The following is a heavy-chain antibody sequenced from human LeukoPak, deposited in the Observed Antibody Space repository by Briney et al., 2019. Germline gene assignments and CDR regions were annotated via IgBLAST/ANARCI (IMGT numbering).Heavy chain of an antibody. J-gene: IGHJ4*02. V-gene: IGHV4-31*03. D-gene: IGHD4-17*01. CDR1: GGSISSGGYY. Sequence: SQTLSLTCTVSGGSISSGGYYWSWSRQHPGKGLEWIGYIYYSGSTYYNPSLKSRVTISVDTSKNQFSLKLSSVTAADTAVYYCARSGSYGDYRQYYFDYWGQGTLVTVSS. CDR3: ARSGSYGDYRQYYFDY. CDR2: IYYSGST.